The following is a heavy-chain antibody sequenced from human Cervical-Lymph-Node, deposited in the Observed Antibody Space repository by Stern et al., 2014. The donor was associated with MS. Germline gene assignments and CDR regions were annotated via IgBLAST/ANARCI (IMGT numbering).Heavy chain of an antibody. V-gene: IGHV1-8*01. CDR2: MNPNNGNR. D-gene: IGHD2-15*01. Sequence: VQLVQSGTEVKKPGASVKVSCKASGYTFTNYDIHWVRQATGQGLEWMGWMNPNNGNRDYAQKFKGRVTMTTNNSISTAYMDLIGLRSDDTAVYYCARVRTALGRRVDYGGQGTLVSVS. J-gene: IGHJ4*02. CDR3: ARVRTALGRRVDY. CDR1: GYTFTNYD.